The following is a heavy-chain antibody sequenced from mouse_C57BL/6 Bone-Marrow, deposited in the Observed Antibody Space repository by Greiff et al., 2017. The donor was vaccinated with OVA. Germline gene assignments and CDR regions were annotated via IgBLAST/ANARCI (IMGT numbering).Heavy chain of an antibody. Sequence: EVMLVESGGDLVKPGGSLKLSCAASGFTFSSYGMSWVRQTPDKRLECVATISSGGSYTYYPDSVKGRITISRDNAKNTLYLQMSSLKSEDTAMYYGTRPIPFITTVVANYAMDYWGQGTSVTVSS. CDR1: GFTFSSYG. J-gene: IGHJ4*01. CDR2: ISSGGSYT. D-gene: IGHD1-1*01. CDR3: TRPIPFITTVVANYAMDY. V-gene: IGHV5-6*01.